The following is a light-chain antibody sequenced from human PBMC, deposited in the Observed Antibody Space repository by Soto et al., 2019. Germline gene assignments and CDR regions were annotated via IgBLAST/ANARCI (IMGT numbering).Light chain of an antibody. J-gene: IGLJ3*02. CDR1: SGHSSYI. CDR3: ETWDNNTGV. CDR2: VEGSGSY. V-gene: IGLV4-60*02. Sequence: QPVLTQSSSASASLGSSVRLTCTLSSGHSSYIIAWHQQQPGKAPRFLMKVEGSGSYDKGSGVPDRFSGSSSGADRYLTISNLQFEDEADYFCETWDNNTGVFGGGTKVTVL.